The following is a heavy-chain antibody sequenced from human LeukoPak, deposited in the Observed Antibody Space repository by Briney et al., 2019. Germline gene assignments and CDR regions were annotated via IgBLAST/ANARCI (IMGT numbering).Heavy chain of an antibody. D-gene: IGHD3-3*01. CDR2: ISSSSSYI. V-gene: IGHV3-21*01. J-gene: IGHJ4*02. CDR1: GFTFSSYS. CDR3: ARPLRGYDFWSGYYLDPFDY. Sequence: PGGSLRLSCAASGFTFSSYSMNWVRQAPGKGLEWVSSISSSSSYIYYADSVKGRFTISRDNAKNSLYLQMNSLRAEDTAVYYCARPLRGYDFWSGYYLDPFDYWGQGTLVTVSS.